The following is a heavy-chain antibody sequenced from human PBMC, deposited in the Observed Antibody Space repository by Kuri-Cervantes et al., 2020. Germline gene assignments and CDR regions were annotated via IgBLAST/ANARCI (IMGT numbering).Heavy chain of an antibody. J-gene: IGHJ4*02. CDR1: GYTFTSYD. D-gene: IGHD6-13*01. CDR2: MNPNSGNT. CDR3: ATRIAAAGPTPFDY. V-gene: IGHV1-8*01. Sequence: ASVQVSCKASGYTFTSYDINWVRQATGQGLEWMGWMNPNSGNTGYAQKFQGRVTMTRNTSISTAYMELSSLRSEDTAVYYCATRIAAAGPTPFDYWGQGTLVTVSS.